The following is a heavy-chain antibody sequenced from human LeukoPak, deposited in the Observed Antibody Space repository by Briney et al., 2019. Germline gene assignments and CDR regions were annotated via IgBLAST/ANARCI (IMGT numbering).Heavy chain of an antibody. CDR2: MNPNSGNT. J-gene: IGHJ6*03. CDR3: ARGVSYGSGYYYMDV. CDR1: GYTFISYD. V-gene: IGHV1-8*01. Sequence: GASVKVSCKASGYTFISYDINWVRQATGQGLEWMGWMNPNSGNTGYAQKFQGRVTMTRNTSISTAYMELSSLRSEDTAVYYCARGVSYGSGYYYMDVWGKGTTVTVSS. D-gene: IGHD3-10*01.